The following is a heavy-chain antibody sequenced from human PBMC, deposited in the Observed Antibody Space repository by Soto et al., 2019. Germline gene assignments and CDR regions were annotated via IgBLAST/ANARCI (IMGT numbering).Heavy chain of an antibody. CDR2: IHYTGNT. CDR1: GGSISSISYY. Sequence: PSETLSLTCTVSGGSISSISYYWVWIRQPPGKGLEYIGNIHYTGNTFYNASLKSRVTISVDTSKNQVSLKLRSVTAADTAVYYCARQVIAAAGTGYFQHWGQGAPVTVSS. V-gene: IGHV4-39*01. CDR3: ARQVIAAAGTGYFQH. J-gene: IGHJ1*01. D-gene: IGHD6-13*01.